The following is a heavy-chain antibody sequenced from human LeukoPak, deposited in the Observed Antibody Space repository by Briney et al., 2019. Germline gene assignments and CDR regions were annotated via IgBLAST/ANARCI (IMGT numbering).Heavy chain of an antibody. V-gene: IGHV4-59*01. CDR2: IYYSGST. D-gene: IGHD6-13*01. CDR3: ARDFRYSSSWYGYYYYYGMDV. J-gene: IGHJ6*02. Sequence: SETLSLTCTVSGGSISSYYWSWIRQPPGKGLEWIGYIYYSGSTNHNPSLKSRVTISVDTSKNQFSLKLSSVTAADTAVYYCARDFRYSSSWYGYYYYYGMDVWGQGTTVTVSS. CDR1: GGSISSYY.